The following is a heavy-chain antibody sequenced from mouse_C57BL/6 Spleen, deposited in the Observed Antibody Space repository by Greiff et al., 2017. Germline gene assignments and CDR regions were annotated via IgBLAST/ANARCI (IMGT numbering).Heavy chain of an antibody. CDR3: AISPSIYYYGSSFFYFDY. J-gene: IGHJ2*01. Sequence: VQLQQSGPELVKPGASVKLSCKASGYTFTSYDINWVKQRPGQGLEWIGWIYPRDGSTKYNEKFKGKATLTVDTSSSTAYMELHSLTSEDSAVYFCAISPSIYYYGSSFFYFDYWGQGTTLTVSS. D-gene: IGHD1-1*01. CDR2: IYPRDGST. V-gene: IGHV1-85*01. CDR1: GYTFTSYD.